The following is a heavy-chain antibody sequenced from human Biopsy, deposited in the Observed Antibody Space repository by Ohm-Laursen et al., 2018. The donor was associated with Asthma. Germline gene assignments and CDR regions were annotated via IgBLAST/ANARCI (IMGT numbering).Heavy chain of an antibody. CDR2: LIPIFGTA. V-gene: IGHV1-69*06. J-gene: IGHJ4*02. CDR3: ARGGPRDGYNPTQFIDF. D-gene: IGHD5-24*01. CDR1: GGTFSSYA. Sequence: GSSVKVSCKASGGTFSSYAISWVRQAPGQGLEWMGGLIPIFGTANYAQKFQGRVSLTAVKSTSTAYMQLSSLRSDDTAVYYCARGGPRDGYNPTQFIDFWGPGTLVTVSS.